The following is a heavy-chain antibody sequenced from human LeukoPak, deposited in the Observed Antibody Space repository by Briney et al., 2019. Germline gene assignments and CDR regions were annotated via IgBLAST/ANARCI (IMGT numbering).Heavy chain of an antibody. D-gene: IGHD6-13*01. V-gene: IGHV4-34*01. CDR1: GGSFSGYY. CDR3: ARRSISYYYYYMDV. CDR2: IHHSGST. J-gene: IGHJ6*03. Sequence: SETLSPTCAVYGGSFSGYYWRWIRQPPEKGLEWMGEIHHSGSTNYNPSLKSRVTISVDTSKNQFSLKLSSVTAADTAVYYCARRSISYYYYYMDVWGKGTTVTVSS.